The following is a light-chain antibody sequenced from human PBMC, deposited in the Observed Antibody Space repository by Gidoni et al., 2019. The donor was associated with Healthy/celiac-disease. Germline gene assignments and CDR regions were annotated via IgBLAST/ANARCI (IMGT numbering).Light chain of an antibody. CDR3: MQDRQTRT. V-gene: IGKV2-28*01. CDR1: QSLLHSNGYNY. J-gene: IGKJ1*01. Sequence: DIVMTQSPLSLPVTPGDPASISCRSSQSLLHSNGYNYLDWYLQKPGQSPQLLIYVGSKRASGVPDRCSGSGAGKDFTLKSSRVEDEDVGVYYCMQDRQTRTFXQXTKVEIK. CDR2: VGS.